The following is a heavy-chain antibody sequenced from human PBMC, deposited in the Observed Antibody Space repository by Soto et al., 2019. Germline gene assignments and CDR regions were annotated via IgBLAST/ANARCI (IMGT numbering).Heavy chain of an antibody. V-gene: IGHV4-28*01. J-gene: IGHJ5*02. CDR3: ARKGEEGWFDP. Sequence: SETLSLTCAVSGYPISSSTSWGWIRQPPGKGLEWIGHIYYSGRTYYNPSLKSRVTMSVDTSKNQFSLKLSSVTAVDTAVYYCARKGEEGWFDPWGQGTLVTV. D-gene: IGHD2-21*01. CDR1: GYPISSSTS. CDR2: IYYSGRT.